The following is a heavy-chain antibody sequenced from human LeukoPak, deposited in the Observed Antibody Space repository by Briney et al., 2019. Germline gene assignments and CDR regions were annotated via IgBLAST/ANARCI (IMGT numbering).Heavy chain of an antibody. D-gene: IGHD5-12*01. V-gene: IGHV3-7*01. CDR2: IKRDGSEK. CDR1: GFTFSSYW. CDR3: ARGYSGYNY. J-gene: IGHJ4*02. Sequence: GGSLRRSCAASGFTFSSYWMSWVRQAPGKGLEWVANIKRDGSEKYYVDSVKGRFTISRDNAKNSLYLQMNSLRAEGTAVYYCARGYSGYNYWGQGTLVTVSS.